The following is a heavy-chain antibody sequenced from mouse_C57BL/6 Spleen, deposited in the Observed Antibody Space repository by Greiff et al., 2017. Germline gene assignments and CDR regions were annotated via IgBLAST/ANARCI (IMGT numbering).Heavy chain of an antibody. CDR3: TTGSSLYYFDY. CDR1: GFNIKDYY. D-gene: IGHD1-1*01. V-gene: IGHV14-1*01. CDR2: IDPEDGDT. Sequence: VHVKQSGAELVRPGASVKLSCTASGFNIKDYYMHWVKQRPEQGLEWIGRIDPEDGDTEYAPKFQGKATMTADTSSNTAYLQRSSLTSEDTAVYYCTTGSSLYYFDYWGQGTTLTVSS. J-gene: IGHJ2*01.